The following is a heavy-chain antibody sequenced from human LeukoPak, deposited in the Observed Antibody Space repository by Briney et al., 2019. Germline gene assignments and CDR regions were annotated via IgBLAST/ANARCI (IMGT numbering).Heavy chain of an antibody. CDR2: INPNSGGT. J-gene: IGHJ4*02. CDR3: ARVGAVAVLYYIDY. D-gene: IGHD6-19*01. CDR1: GYTFTGYY. Sequence: ASVKVSCKASGYTFTGYYMHWVRQAPGQGLEWMGRINPNSGGTNYAQKFQGRVTMTRDTSISTAYMELSRLRSGDTAVYYGARVGAVAVLYYIDYWGQGTLVTVSS. V-gene: IGHV1-2*06.